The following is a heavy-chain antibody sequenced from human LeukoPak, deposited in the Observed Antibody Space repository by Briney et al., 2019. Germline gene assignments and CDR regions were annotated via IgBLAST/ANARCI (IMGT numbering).Heavy chain of an antibody. Sequence: SETLSLTCTVSGGSVSSYYWSWIRQPPGKGLEWIGYIYYSGSTNYNPSLKSRVTISVDTSKNQFSLKLSSVTAADTAVYYCARVLTYYDFWSGPHHILFDPWGQGTLVTVSS. J-gene: IGHJ5*02. D-gene: IGHD3-3*01. CDR2: IYYSGST. CDR3: ARVLTYYDFWSGPHHILFDP. CDR1: GGSVSSYY. V-gene: IGHV4-59*02.